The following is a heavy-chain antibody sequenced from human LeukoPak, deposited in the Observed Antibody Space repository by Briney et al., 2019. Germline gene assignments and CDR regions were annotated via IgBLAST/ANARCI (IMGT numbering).Heavy chain of an antibody. V-gene: IGHV1-18*01. J-gene: IGHJ5*02. D-gene: IGHD1-1*01. CDR2: ISAYNGNT. Sequence: GASVKVSCKASGYTFTNYGINWVRQAPGQGLEWMGWISAYNGNTIYAQKLQDRVTMTTGTSTGTAYMDLRSLRSDDTAVYYCARDSGSGWFDPWGQGTLVTVSS. CDR1: GYTFTNYG. CDR3: ARDSGSGWFDP.